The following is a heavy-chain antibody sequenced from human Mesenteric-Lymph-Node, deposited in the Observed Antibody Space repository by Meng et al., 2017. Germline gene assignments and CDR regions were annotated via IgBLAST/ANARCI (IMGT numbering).Heavy chain of an antibody. CDR1: CGSFSVYY. D-gene: IGHD3-3*01. J-gene: IGHJ4*02. CDR2: INHSGST. Sequence: GQPQPVGAGLYAPSATRSLACAVCCGSFSVYYVSWIRQPPGKGLEWIVEINHSGSTNYNPHLKRRVTISVDTSKNQFSLKLSSVSAADTAVYYCARTLRVLEWLLDYWGQGTLVTVSS. V-gene: IGHV4-34*01. CDR3: ARTLRVLEWLLDY.